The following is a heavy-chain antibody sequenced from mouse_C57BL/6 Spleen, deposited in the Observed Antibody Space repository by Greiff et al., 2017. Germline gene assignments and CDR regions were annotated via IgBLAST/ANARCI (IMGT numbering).Heavy chain of an antibody. CDR1: GYTFTSYW. V-gene: IGHV1-52*01. D-gene: IGHD4-1*02. Sequence: QVQLQQPGAELVRPGSSVKLSCKASGYTFTSYWMHWVKQRPIQGLEWIGNIDPSDSETHYNQKFKDKATLTVDKSSSTAYMQLSSLTSEDSAVYYCARWQLMRGYFDYWGQGTTLTVSS. J-gene: IGHJ2*01. CDR2: IDPSDSET. CDR3: ARWQLMRGYFDY.